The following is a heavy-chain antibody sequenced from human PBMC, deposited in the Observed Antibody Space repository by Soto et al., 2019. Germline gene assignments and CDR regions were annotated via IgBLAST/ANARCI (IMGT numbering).Heavy chain of an antibody. J-gene: IGHJ6*02. V-gene: IGHV3-30-3*01. D-gene: IGHD3-3*01. CDR3: ARGYDFWSGYYYPYGMDV. Sequence: QVQLVESGGGVVQPGRSLRLSCAASGFTFSSYAMHWVRQAPGKGLEWVAVISYDGSNKNYADSVKGRFTISRDNSKNTLYLQMNSLRAEDTAAYYCARGYDFWSGYYYPYGMDVWGQGTTVTVSS. CDR1: GFTFSSYA. CDR2: ISYDGSNK.